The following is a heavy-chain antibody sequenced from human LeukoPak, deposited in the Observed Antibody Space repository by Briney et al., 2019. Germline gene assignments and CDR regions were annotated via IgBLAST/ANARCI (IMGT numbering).Heavy chain of an antibody. J-gene: IGHJ6*02. CDR1: GGSISSYY. Sequence: SETLSLTCTVSGGSISSYYWSWIRQPPGKGLEWIGYIYYSGSTNYNPSLKSRVTISVDTSKNQFSLKLSSVTAADTAVYYCARDHGLPSYSSSWYAPSDQYYYYGMDVWGQGTTVTVSS. CDR2: IYYSGST. D-gene: IGHD6-13*01. CDR3: ARDHGLPSYSSSWYAPSDQYYYYGMDV. V-gene: IGHV4-59*01.